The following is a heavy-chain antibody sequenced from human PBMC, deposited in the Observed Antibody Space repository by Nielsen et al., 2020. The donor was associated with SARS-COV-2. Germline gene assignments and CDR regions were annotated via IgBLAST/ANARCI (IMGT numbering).Heavy chain of an antibody. V-gene: IGHV3-21*01. CDR1: GFTFSSYS. D-gene: IGHD4-11*01. Sequence: GESLKISCAASGFTFSSYSMNWVRQAPGKGLEWVSSISSSSSYIYYADSVKGRFTISRDNAKNSLYLQMNSLRAEDTAVYYCAKDHGGYSNNWGQGTLVTVSS. J-gene: IGHJ4*02. CDR2: ISSSSSYI. CDR3: AKDHGGYSNN.